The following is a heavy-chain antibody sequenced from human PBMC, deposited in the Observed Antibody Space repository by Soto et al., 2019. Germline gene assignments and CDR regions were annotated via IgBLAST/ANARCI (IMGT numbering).Heavy chain of an antibody. Sequence: LXLSCAASGFSFSGYGMNWVRQAPGKGLEWISYISSSGSLIYYADSLKGRFTISRDNAKNSLYLQMNSLRAEDTAVYYCATTVNTVDYWGQGNLVTVSS. V-gene: IGHV3-48*03. J-gene: IGHJ4*02. CDR2: ISSSGSLI. D-gene: IGHD4-17*01. CDR3: ATTVNTVDY. CDR1: GFSFSGYG.